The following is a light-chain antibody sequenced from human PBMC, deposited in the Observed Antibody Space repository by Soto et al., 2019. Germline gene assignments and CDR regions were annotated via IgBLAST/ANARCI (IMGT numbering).Light chain of an antibody. CDR1: SSDVGSYNR. CDR2: DVS. CDR3: SSYTSSSTYV. Sequence: QSALTQPPSVSGSPGQSVTISCTGTSSDVGSYNRVSWYQQPPGTAPKVMIYDVSNRPSGVPDRFSGSKSGNTASLTISGLQAEDESDYCCSSYTSSSTYVFVTGTKLTVL. V-gene: IGLV2-18*02. J-gene: IGLJ1*01.